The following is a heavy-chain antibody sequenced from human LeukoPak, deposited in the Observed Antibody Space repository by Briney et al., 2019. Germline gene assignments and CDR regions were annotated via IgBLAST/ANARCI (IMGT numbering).Heavy chain of an antibody. J-gene: IGHJ6*03. V-gene: IGHV3-21*06. Sequence: GGSLRLSCAASGFTFSSYSMNWVRQAPGKGLEWVSSISSSSSYIYYTHSVKGRFTISRDNAKNSLYLQMNSLRAEDTAMYYCARVVTVAWSERRPGYFYMDVWGKGTTVTVSS. CDR3: ARVVTVAWSERRPGYFYMDV. CDR2: ISSSSSYI. D-gene: IGHD1-1*01. CDR1: GFTFSSYS.